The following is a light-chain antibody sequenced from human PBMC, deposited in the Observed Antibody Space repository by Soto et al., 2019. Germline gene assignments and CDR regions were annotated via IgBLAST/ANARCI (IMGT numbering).Light chain of an antibody. CDR3: QPTHSLPLS. J-gene: IGKJ3*01. Sequence: IQMTQSPSSVSASVGDRVTMTCRASQGVGGWLAWYQQKPGKVPKLLIYATSSLHSGVTSRFSGSGSGTDFTLSISSLQPEDFATYYCQPTHSLPLSFGPGTKVDIK. CDR1: QGVGGW. CDR2: ATS. V-gene: IGKV1-12*01.